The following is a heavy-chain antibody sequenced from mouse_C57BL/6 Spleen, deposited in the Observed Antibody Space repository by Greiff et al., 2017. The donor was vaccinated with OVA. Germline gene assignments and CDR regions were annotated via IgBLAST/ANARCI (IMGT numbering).Heavy chain of an antibody. CDR1: GFSFNTYA. Sequence: EVKLMESGGGLVQPKGSLKLSCAASGFSFNTYAMNWVRQAPGKGLEWVARIRSKSNNYATYYADSVKDRFTISRDDSESMLYLQMNNLKTEDTAMYYCVRGELGPFDYWGQGTTLTVSS. V-gene: IGHV10-1*01. D-gene: IGHD4-1*01. CDR3: VRGELGPFDY. CDR2: IRSKSNNYAT. J-gene: IGHJ2*01.